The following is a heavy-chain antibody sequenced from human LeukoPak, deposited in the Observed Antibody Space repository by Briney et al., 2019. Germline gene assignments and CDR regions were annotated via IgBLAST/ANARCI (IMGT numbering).Heavy chain of an antibody. CDR2: ISYDGSNK. V-gene: IGHV3-30-3*01. Sequence: GGSLRLSCAASRFTFSSYWMNWVRQAPGKGLEWVAVISYDGSNKYYADSVKGRFTISRDNSKNTLYLQMNSLRAEDAAVYYCAREKDSSGWDYYYGMDVWGQGTTVTVSS. D-gene: IGHD6-19*01. CDR3: AREKDSSGWDYYYGMDV. J-gene: IGHJ6*02. CDR1: RFTFSSYW.